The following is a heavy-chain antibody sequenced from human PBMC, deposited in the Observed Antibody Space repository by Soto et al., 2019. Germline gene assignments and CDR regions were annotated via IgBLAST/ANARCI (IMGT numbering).Heavy chain of an antibody. CDR2: ISSSSSTI. J-gene: IGHJ5*02. D-gene: IGHD6-13*01. CDR3: AYWPESSSWSSNWFDP. V-gene: IGHV3-48*01. Sequence: HPGGSLRLSCAASGFTFSSYSMNWVRQAPGKGLEWVSYISSSSSTIYYADSVKGRFTISRDNAKNSLYLQMNSLRAEDTAVYYCAYWPESSSWSSNWFDPWGQGTLVTVSS. CDR1: GFTFSSYS.